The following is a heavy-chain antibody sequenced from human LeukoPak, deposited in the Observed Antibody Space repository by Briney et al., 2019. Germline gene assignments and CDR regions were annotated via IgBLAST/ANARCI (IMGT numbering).Heavy chain of an antibody. CDR1: GFTFSSYA. J-gene: IGHJ4*02. CDR3: AKAPGLYSIAAAGPFDY. D-gene: IGHD6-13*01. CDR2: ISGSGGST. Sequence: PGGSLRLSCAASGFTFSSYAMSWVRQAPGKGLEWVSAISGSGGSTYYADSVKGRFTISRDNSKNTLYLQMNSLRAEDTAVYYCAKAPGLYSIAAAGPFDYWGQGTLVTVSS. V-gene: IGHV3-23*01.